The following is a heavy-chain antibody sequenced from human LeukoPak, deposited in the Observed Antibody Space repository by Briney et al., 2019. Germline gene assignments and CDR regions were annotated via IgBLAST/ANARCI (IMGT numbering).Heavy chain of an antibody. CDR1: GFTFSAYS. V-gene: IGHV3-21*01. CDR3: ARGYAGGYFDL. J-gene: IGHJ2*01. Sequence: GGSLRLSCEASGFTFSAYSMNWVRQPPGKGPEWVSSISSAGSYIHYTDSVKGRFSTSRDNAKNTLSLQMNSLRAEDTAVYYCARGYAGGYFDLWGRGTLVTVSS. D-gene: IGHD5-12*01. CDR2: ISSAGSYI.